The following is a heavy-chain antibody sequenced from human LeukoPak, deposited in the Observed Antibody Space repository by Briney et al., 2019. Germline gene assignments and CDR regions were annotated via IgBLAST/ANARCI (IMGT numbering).Heavy chain of an antibody. V-gene: IGHV3-7*01. CDR1: GFTFSSYA. CDR3: ARWDYGDYDFDY. CDR2: IKQDGSEK. Sequence: GGSLRLSCAASGFTFSSYAMHWVRQAPGKGLEWVANIKQDGSEKYYVDSVKGRFTISRDNAKNSLYLQMNSLRAEDTAVYYCARWDYGDYDFDYWGQGTLVTVSS. D-gene: IGHD4-17*01. J-gene: IGHJ4*02.